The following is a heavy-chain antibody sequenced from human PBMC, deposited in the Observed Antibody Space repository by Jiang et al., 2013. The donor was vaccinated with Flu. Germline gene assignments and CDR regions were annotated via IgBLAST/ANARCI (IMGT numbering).Heavy chain of an antibody. CDR3: AREGVRQLVRGWFDP. Sequence: SGYTFTGYYMHWVRQAPGQGLEWMGWINPNSGGTNYAQKFQGRVTMTRDTSISTAYMELSRLRSDDTAVYYCAREGVRQLVRGWFDPWGQGTLVTVSS. D-gene: IGHD6-6*01. CDR1: GYTFTGYY. J-gene: IGHJ5*02. CDR2: INPNSGGT. V-gene: IGHV1-2*02.